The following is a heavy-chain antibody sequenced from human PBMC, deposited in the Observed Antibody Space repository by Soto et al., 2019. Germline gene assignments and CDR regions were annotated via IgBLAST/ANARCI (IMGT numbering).Heavy chain of an antibody. J-gene: IGHJ4*02. V-gene: IGHV4-4*02. Sequence: SETLSLTCAVSGGSISSSNWWSWVRQPPGKGLEWIGEIYHSGSTNYNPSLKSRVTISVDKSKNQFSLTLNSVTAADTAVYYCARGGGSPYHNHVFDFWGQGTLVTVSS. D-gene: IGHD6-13*01. CDR3: ARGGGSPYHNHVFDF. CDR2: IYHSGST. CDR1: GGSISSSNW.